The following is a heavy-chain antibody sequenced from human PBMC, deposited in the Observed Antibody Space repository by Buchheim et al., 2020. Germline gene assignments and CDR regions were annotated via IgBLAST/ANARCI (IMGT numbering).Heavy chain of an antibody. V-gene: IGHV1-2*04. CDR3: ARSHSRTWYVQDYFDY. D-gene: IGHD6-13*01. CDR1: GYTFSDYY. CDR2: INPNSGGT. J-gene: IGHJ4*02. Sequence: QVQLVQSGAEVKKPGASVKVSCKSSGYTFSDYYLHWVRQAPGQGLEWMGWINPNSGGTNYAQKFQGWVTMTRDTSISTAYMELNRLRSDDTAVYYCARSHSRTWYVQDYFDYWGQGTL.